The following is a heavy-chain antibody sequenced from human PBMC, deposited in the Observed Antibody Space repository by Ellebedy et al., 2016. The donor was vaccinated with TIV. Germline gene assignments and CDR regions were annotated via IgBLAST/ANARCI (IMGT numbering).Heavy chain of an antibody. CDR2: INTGNGNT. V-gene: IGHV1-3*04. D-gene: IGHD3-3*01. CDR1: GYTFNTYA. CDR3: ATREWQDPMDV. J-gene: IGHJ6*02. Sequence: ASVKVSXXASGYTFNTYAMYWVRQAPGQRLEWMGWINTGNGNTKYSQTFQGRVTISRDTSATTAYMELSSLMSEDTAVYYCATREWQDPMDVWGQGTTVTVSS.